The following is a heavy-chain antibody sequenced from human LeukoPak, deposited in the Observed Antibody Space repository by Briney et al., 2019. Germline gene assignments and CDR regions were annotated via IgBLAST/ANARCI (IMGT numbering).Heavy chain of an antibody. V-gene: IGHV1-69*06. CDR2: IIPIFGTA. Sequence: SVKVSCKASGGTFSSYAISWVRQAPGQGLEWMGGIIPIFGTANYAQKFQGRVAITADKSTSTAYMELSSLRSEDTAVYYCARILNSSGYYSFHAFDIWGQGTMVTVSS. J-gene: IGHJ3*02. D-gene: IGHD3-22*01. CDR1: GGTFSSYA. CDR3: ARILNSSGYYSFHAFDI.